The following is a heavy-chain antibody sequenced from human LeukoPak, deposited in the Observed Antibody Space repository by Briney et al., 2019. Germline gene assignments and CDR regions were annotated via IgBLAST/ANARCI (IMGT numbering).Heavy chain of an antibody. J-gene: IGHJ4*02. CDR1: VFPLREQY. CDR3: SRVRGSSWSSALPDY. CDR2: ITNKVNGYTT. V-gene: IGHV3-72*01. D-gene: IGHD2-15*01. Sequence: PGRTLRLSRAVCVFPLREQYMDWVPRAPARGLEYVIRITNKVNGYTTEYAASVKGRFTISRDDSRNSLILQMNSLKAEDTAVYYCSRVRGSSWSSALPDYWGQGTLVTVAT.